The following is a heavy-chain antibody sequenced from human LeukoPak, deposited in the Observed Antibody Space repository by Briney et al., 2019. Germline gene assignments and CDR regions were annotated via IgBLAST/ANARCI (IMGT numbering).Heavy chain of an antibody. V-gene: IGHV4-4*07. Sequence: SETLSLTCTVSGGSISSYYWSWIRQPAGKGLEWIGRIYTSGSTNYNPSLKSRGTMSVDTSKKQFSLKLSSVTAADTGVYYCARDNNYYGSGSYHDYWGQGTLVTVSS. CDR1: GGSISSYY. J-gene: IGHJ4*02. CDR2: IYTSGST. CDR3: ARDNNYYGSGSYHDY. D-gene: IGHD3-10*01.